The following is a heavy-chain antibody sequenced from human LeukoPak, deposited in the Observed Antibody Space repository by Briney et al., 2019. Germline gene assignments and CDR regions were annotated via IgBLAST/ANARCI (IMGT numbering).Heavy chain of an antibody. V-gene: IGHV3-11*04. CDR3: ARGAYCSSTSCYDYYYYYMDV. CDR1: GFTFSDYY. Sequence: KPGGSLRLSCAASGFTFSDYYMSWIRQAPGKGLEWVSYISSSGSTIYYADSVKGRFTISRDNAKNSLYLQMNSLRAEDTAVYCCARGAYCSSTSCYDYYYYYMDVWGKGTTVTVSS. J-gene: IGHJ6*03. D-gene: IGHD2-2*01. CDR2: ISSSGSTI.